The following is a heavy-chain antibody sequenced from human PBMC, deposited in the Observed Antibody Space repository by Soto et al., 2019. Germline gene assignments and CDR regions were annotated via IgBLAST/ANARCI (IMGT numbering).Heavy chain of an antibody. CDR2: IWYDGSNK. V-gene: IGHV3-33*01. J-gene: IGHJ1*01. CDR3: ASSIN. CDR1: GFPFSSYG. Sequence: QVQLVESGGGVVQPGRSLRLSCAASGFPFSSYGMHWVRQAPGKGLDWVAVIWYDGSNKDYADSVKGRFTISRENSKNTLFLQMNNLRVDDTAVYYCASSINWGQGTLVTVSS.